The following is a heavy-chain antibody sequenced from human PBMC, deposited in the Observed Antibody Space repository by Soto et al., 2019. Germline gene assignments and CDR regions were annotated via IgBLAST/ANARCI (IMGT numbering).Heavy chain of an antibody. D-gene: IGHD3-22*01. CDR2: INPNSGGT. V-gene: IGHV1-2*02. CDR3: ARVLGYYYDTSGYLMGY. CDR1: GYTFTGYY. Sequence: QVQLVQSGAEVKKPGASVKVSCKASGYTFTGYYIHWVRQAPGQGLEWVGWINPNSGGTNYAQKFQGRVTMTRDKSISTAYMELSRLRSDDTAVYYCARVLGYYYDTSGYLMGYWGQGTLVTVS. J-gene: IGHJ4*02.